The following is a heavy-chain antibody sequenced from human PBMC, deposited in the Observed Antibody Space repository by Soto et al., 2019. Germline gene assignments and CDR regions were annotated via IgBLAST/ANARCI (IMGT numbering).Heavy chain of an antibody. V-gene: IGHV4-34*01. J-gene: IGHJ4*02. CDR1: SGSLSGYY. CDR2: ISPSGTT. Sequence: SETLSLTCSLYSGSLSGYYWSWIRQPPGKGLEWIGEISPSGTTNYSPSLKSRVSISVDTSKNQFSLNLTSLTAADTAVYYCARAPKVSGSAQTRPGFWGQGSLVTVSS. D-gene: IGHD6-6*01. CDR3: ARAPKVSGSAQTRPGF.